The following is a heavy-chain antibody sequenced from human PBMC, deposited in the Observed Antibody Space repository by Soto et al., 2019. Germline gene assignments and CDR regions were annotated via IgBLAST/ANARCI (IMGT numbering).Heavy chain of an antibody. Sequence: GRSLRLSCAASGFTFSSYGMHWVRQAPGKGLEWVAVISYDGSNKYYADSVKGRFTISRDNSKNTLYLQMNSLRAEDTAVYYCAKYGDYVLISYYYMDVWGKGTTVTVSS. CDR3: AKYGDYVLISYYYMDV. CDR2: ISYDGSNK. J-gene: IGHJ6*03. CDR1: GFTFSSYG. D-gene: IGHD4-17*01. V-gene: IGHV3-30*18.